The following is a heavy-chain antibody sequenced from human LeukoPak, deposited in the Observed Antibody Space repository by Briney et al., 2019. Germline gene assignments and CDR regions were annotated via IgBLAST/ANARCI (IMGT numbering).Heavy chain of an antibody. CDR2: IYPGDSDT. Sequence: GESLKISCKGFGYSFSSYWIGWVRQMPGKGLEWMGIIYPGDSDTRYSPSFQGQVTISADKSISTAYLQWSSLKASDTAMYYCARHVSGIAAAGTGWWFAPWGQRTLVT. CDR3: ARHVSGIAAAGTGWWFAP. J-gene: IGHJ5*02. CDR1: GYSFSSYW. V-gene: IGHV5-51*01. D-gene: IGHD6-13*01.